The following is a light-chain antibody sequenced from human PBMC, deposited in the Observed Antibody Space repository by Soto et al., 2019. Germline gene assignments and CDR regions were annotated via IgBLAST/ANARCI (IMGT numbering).Light chain of an antibody. J-gene: IGLJ1*01. CDR2: EVR. CDR1: SSDVGSYNY. V-gene: IGLV2-14*01. Sequence: QSALTQPASVSGSPGQPITISCTGTSSDVGSYNYVAWYQQFPGKTPKLMIYEVRNRPSGVSSRFSGSKSGNTASLTISGLQAEDEADYYCQSYDSSLISLIFGPGTKVTVL. CDR3: QSYDSSLISLI.